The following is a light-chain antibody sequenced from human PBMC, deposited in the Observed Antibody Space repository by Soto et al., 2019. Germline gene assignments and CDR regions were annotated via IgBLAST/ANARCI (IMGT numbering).Light chain of an antibody. Sequence: DIQMTQSPSSLSASVGDRVTITCRASQSISSYLSWSQQKPGKAPELLIYAASSLQSGVPSRFSGSGSGTDFTLTISSLQPEDFATYYCQQTYSTPVTFGQGTKVEIK. CDR3: QQTYSTPVT. CDR1: QSISSY. CDR2: AAS. J-gene: IGKJ1*01. V-gene: IGKV1-39*01.